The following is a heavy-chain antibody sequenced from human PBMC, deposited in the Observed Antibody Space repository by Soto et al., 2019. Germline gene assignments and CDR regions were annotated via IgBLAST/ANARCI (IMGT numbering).Heavy chain of an antibody. D-gene: IGHD6-13*01. CDR1: GYAFTSYG. J-gene: IGHJ6*02. CDR3: ARDLPRDSSSWYPYYYYGMDV. Sequence: ASVKVSCKASGYAFTSYGISWGRQAPGQGLEWMGWISAYNGNTNYAQKLQGRVTMTTDTSTSTAYMELRSLRSDDTAVYYCARDLPRDSSSWYPYYYYGMDVWGQGTTVTVSS. CDR2: ISAYNGNT. V-gene: IGHV1-18*01.